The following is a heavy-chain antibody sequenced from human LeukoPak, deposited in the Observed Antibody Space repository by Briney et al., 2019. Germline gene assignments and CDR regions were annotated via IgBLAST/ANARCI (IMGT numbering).Heavy chain of an antibody. CDR3: ARDAHHTYIAAAGTIY. CDR1: GFTFSSYV. D-gene: IGHD6-13*01. V-gene: IGHV3-30-3*01. J-gene: IGHJ4*02. Sequence: PGRSLRLSCAASGFTFSSYVMHWVRQAPGKGLEWVAAISYDGINTYYADPVKGRFTISRDNSKNTLYLQMNSLRAEDTAVYYCARDAHHTYIAAAGTIYWGQGTLVTVSS. CDR2: ISYDGINT.